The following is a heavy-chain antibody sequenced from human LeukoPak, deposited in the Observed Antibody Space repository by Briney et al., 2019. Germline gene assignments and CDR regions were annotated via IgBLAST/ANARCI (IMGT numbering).Heavy chain of an antibody. CDR2: INPNSGGT. Sequence: ASVKVSCKASGYTFTGYYMHWVRQAPGQGLEWMGWINPNSGGTNYAQKFQGRVTMTRDTSISTAYMELSSLRSEDTAVYYCAREHYYDSSGYTLLDAFDIWGQGTMVTVSS. CDR1: GYTFTGYY. D-gene: IGHD3-22*01. CDR3: AREHYYDSSGYTLLDAFDI. V-gene: IGHV1-2*02. J-gene: IGHJ3*02.